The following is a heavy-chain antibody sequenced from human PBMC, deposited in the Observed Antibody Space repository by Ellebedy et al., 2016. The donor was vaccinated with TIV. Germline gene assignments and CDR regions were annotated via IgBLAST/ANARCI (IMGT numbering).Heavy chain of an antibody. J-gene: IGHJ5*02. CDR2: IDSSGST. D-gene: IGHD3-9*01. Sequence: SETLSLTCTVPGGSISSYYWSWIRQTPGQGLEWIGYIDSSGSTNYTPSLKSRVTVSVDTSQTQFSLKLSPVTAADTAVYYCARAFSEFEYYNILTGYFWFDPWGQGTLVTVSS. CDR3: ARAFSEFEYYNILTGYFWFDP. CDR1: GGSISSYY. V-gene: IGHV4-59*01.